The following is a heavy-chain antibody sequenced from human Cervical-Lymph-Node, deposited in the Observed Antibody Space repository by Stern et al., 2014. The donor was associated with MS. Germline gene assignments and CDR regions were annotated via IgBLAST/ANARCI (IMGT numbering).Heavy chain of an antibody. CDR3: ARWSVACDY. CDR2: IYPGDSDI. J-gene: IGHJ4*02. Sequence: EQLEESGAEMKKPRESLKITCKTSGYNFINYWIACVRQVPGKGLEWIAMIYPGDSDIRHSLSFLVHVTISVVQSSPTAYRLCNSLKASDSAVYYCARWSVACDYRGQGALITVSS. V-gene: IGHV5-51*03. D-gene: IGHD2-21*01. CDR1: GYNFINYW.